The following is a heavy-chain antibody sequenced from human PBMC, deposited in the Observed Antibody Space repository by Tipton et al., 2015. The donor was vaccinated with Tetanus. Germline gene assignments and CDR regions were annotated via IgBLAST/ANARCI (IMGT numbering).Heavy chain of an antibody. D-gene: IGHD1-7*01. CDR2: ISWNSGTI. CDR1: GFIFSSFA. V-gene: IGHV3-9*01. Sequence: SLRLSCRTSGFIFSSFAMSWVRQAPGKGLEWASGISWNSGTIDYADSVKGRFTMSRDNAKNSLYLQMNSLRAEDTAFYYCAKDRKDWYYSPFEYWGQGALVIVSS. J-gene: IGHJ4*02. CDR3: AKDRKDWYYSPFEY.